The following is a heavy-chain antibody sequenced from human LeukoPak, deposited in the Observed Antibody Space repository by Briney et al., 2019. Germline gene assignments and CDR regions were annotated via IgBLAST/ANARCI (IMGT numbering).Heavy chain of an antibody. CDR2: IYDSGST. CDR3: ARHYGP. V-gene: IGHV4-34*01. CDR1: GGSFSGYY. Sequence: PSETLSLTCAVYGGSFSGYYWSWIRQPPGKGLEWIGSIYDSGSTYYNPSLKSRVTISVDTSKNQFSLELNSVTAADTAVYYCARHYGPWGQGTLVTVSS. J-gene: IGHJ5*02. D-gene: IGHD3-16*01.